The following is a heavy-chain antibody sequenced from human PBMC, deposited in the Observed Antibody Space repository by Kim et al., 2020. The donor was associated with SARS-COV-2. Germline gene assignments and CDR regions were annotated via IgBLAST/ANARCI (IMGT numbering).Heavy chain of an antibody. J-gene: IGHJ4*02. Sequence: YSADSVKGRFTIARDTAKNSLYLQMTSLRADDTAVYYCARIYDGGDYWGQGTLVTVSS. CDR3: ARIYDGGDY. D-gene: IGHD5-12*01. V-gene: IGHV3-11*01.